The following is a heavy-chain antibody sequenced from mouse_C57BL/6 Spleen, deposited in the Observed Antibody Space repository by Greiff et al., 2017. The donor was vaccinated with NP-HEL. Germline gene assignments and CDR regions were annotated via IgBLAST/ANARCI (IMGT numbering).Heavy chain of an antibody. CDR3: ARPEAGSLDY. V-gene: IGHV5-6*01. J-gene: IGHJ2*01. CDR2: ISSGGSYT. CDR1: GFTFSSYG. Sequence: EVKVVESGGDLVKPGGSLKLSCAASGFTFSSYGMSWVRQTPDKRLEWVATISSGGSYTYYPDSVKGRFTISRDNAKNTLYLQMSSLKSEDTAMYYCARPEAGSLDYWGQGTTLTVSS.